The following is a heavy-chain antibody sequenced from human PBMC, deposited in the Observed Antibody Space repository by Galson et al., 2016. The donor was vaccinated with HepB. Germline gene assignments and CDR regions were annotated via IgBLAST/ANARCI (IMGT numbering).Heavy chain of an antibody. V-gene: IGHV4-34*01. CDR2: ISHSVST. D-gene: IGHD3-16*01. CDR1: GGSFNNYL. J-gene: IGHJ5*02. CDR3: ARGVPPIMMNFVSTWFDP. Sequence: SETLSLTCGVYGGSFNNYLWNWFRQPPGKGLEWIGQISHSVSTKYNPTLESRVIIPVDTSNTHFSLNLTSVSAVDTAVYYCARGVPPIMMNFVSTWFDPWAKGTLVTVSS.